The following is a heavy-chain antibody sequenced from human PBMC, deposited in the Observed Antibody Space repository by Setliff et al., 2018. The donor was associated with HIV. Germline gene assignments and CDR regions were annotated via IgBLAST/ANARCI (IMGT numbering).Heavy chain of an antibody. CDR2: IYYSGST. V-gene: IGHV4-39*01. CDR3: ASFGRNIVVVPAAVEYFQH. CDR1: GGSISSSGYY. J-gene: IGHJ1*01. Sequence: SETLSLTCTVSGGSISSSGYYWGWIRQPPGKGLEWIVSIYYSGSTYYNPSLRGRLTISVDTSKNQFSLNLSSVTAADTAVYYCASFGRNIVVVPAAVEYFQHWGQGTLVTVSS. D-gene: IGHD2-2*01.